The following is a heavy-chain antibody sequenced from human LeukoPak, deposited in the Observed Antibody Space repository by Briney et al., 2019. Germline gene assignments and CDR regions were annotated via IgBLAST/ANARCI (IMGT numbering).Heavy chain of an antibody. D-gene: IGHD3-10*01. J-gene: IGHJ4*02. CDR3: AKARTMVRGVIDY. CDR1: GFTFSSYG. CDR2: ISYDGSNK. V-gene: IGHV3-30*18. Sequence: GGSLRLSCAASGFTFSSYGMHWVRQAPGKGLEWVAVISYDGSNKYYADSVKGRSTISRDNSKNTLYLQMNSLRAEDTAVYYCAKARTMVRGVIDYWGQGTLVTVSS.